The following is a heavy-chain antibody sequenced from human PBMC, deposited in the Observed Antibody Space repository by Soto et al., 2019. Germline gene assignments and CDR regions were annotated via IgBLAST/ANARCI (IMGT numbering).Heavy chain of an antibody. J-gene: IGHJ6*02. D-gene: IGHD1-26*01. Sequence: PGESLKISCKGSGYSFTSYWIGWVRQMPGKGLEWMGIIYPGDSDTRYSPSFQGQVTISADKSISTVYLQWSSLKASDTAMYYCARLPNSGSYYHYYYYGMDVWGQGTTVTVSS. CDR1: GYSFTSYW. CDR3: ARLPNSGSYYHYYYYGMDV. CDR2: IYPGDSDT. V-gene: IGHV5-51*01.